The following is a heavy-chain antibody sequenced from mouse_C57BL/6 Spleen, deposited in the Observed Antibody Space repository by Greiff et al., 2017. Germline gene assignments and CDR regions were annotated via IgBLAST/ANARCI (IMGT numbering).Heavy chain of an antibody. V-gene: IGHV3-6*01. CDR3: ARLYDGYYGFAY. CDR1: GYSITGGYY. D-gene: IGHD2-3*01. Sequence: EVKVEESGPGLVKPSQSLSLTCSVTGYSITGGYYWNWIRQSPGNKLEWMGYISYDGSNNYNPSLKNRITITRDTSKNQFFLKLNSVTTEDTATYYCARLYDGYYGFAYWGQGTLVTVSA. CDR2: ISYDGSN. J-gene: IGHJ3*01.